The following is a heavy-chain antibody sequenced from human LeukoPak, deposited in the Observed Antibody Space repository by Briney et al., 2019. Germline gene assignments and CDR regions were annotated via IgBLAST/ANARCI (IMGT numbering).Heavy chain of an antibody. CDR3: ARGADGVSSNSRGWFDP. J-gene: IGHJ5*02. D-gene: IGHD2-15*01. V-gene: IGHV3-11*04. CDR2: ISSSGSTI. CDR1: GFTFSGYY. Sequence: GGSLRLSCAASGFTFSGYYMSRIRQAPGKGLEWVSYISSSGSTIYYADSVKGRFTISRDNAKNSLYLQMNTLRAEDTAVYSCARGADGVSSNSRGWFDPWGQGTLVTVSS.